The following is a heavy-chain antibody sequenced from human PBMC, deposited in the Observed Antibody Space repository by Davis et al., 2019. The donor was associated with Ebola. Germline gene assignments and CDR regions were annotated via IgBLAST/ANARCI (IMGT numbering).Heavy chain of an antibody. V-gene: IGHV3-7*01. Sequence: PSETLSLTCAASGFTFSTSWMTWVRQAPGKGLEWVANIRQDGNEIYYVDSVKGRFTISRDNAKNSLYLQMNSLRAGDTAVYYCARAKYSGWGMDVWGQGTTVTVSS. CDR1: GFTFSTSW. CDR3: ARAKYSGWGMDV. J-gene: IGHJ6*02. D-gene: IGHD5-12*01. CDR2: IRQDGNEI.